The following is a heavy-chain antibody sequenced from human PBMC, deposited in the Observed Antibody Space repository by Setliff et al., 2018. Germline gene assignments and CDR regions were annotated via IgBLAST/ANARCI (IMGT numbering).Heavy chain of an antibody. CDR1: GGSFSTYY. CDR2: INHSGST. CDR3: AGWWDLLRQDH. V-gene: IGHV4-34*01. J-gene: IGHJ4*02. D-gene: IGHD1-26*01. Sequence: KPSETLSLTCAVYGGSFSTYYWIWIRQPPGKGLEWIGEINHSGSTNYNPSLKSRVTISVDTSKNQFSLKLSSVTAAETAVYYCAGWWDLLRQDHWGQGTLVTVSS.